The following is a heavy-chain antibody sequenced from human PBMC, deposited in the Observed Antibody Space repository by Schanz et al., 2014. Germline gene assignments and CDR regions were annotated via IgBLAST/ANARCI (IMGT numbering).Heavy chain of an antibody. Sequence: DVQLLESGGGLVQPGRSLRLSCAASEFTFSSYKMNWVRQAPGKGLEWVSSISHSGGSKYYADSVKGRFTISRDNSENTLYLQMSSLSADDTAVFYCAKGMGYCSGGTCYDYYYYGLDVWGQGTTVTVSS. D-gene: IGHD2-15*01. CDR3: AKGMGYCSGGTCYDYYYYGLDV. CDR1: EFTFSSYK. J-gene: IGHJ6*02. CDR2: ISHSGGSK. V-gene: IGHV3-23*01.